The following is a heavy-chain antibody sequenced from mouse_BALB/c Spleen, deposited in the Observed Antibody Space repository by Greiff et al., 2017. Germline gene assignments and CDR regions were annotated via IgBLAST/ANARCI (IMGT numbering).Heavy chain of an antibody. D-gene: IGHD1-1*01. CDR1: GYTFTSYW. CDR3: TRDSGREYFDY. Sequence: QVQLQQPGAELVRPGASVKLSCKASGYTFTSYWINWVKQRPGQGLEWIGNIYPSDSYTNYNQKFKDKATLTVDKSSSTAYMQLSSPTSEDSAVYYCTRDSGREYFDYWGQGTTLTVSS. J-gene: IGHJ2*01. V-gene: IGHV1-69*02. CDR2: IYPSDSYT.